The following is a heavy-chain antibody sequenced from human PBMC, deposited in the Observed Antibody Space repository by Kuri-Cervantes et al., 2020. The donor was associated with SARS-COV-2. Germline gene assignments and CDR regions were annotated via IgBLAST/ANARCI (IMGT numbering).Heavy chain of an antibody. D-gene: IGHD2-2*02. CDR1: GFTFSSYA. CDR3: AKGEVCSSTSCYTGASYGMDV. Sequence: ETLSLTCAASGFTFSSYAMSWVRQAPGKGLEWVSAISGSGGSTYYADSVKGRFTISRDNSKNTLYLQMNSLRAEDTAVYYCAKGEVCSSTSCYTGASYGMDVWGQGTTVTVSS. V-gene: IGHV3-23*01. J-gene: IGHJ6*02. CDR2: ISGSGGST.